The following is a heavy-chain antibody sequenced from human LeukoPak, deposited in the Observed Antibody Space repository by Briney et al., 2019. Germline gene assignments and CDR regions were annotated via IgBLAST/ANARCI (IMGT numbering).Heavy chain of an antibody. J-gene: IGHJ4*02. V-gene: IGHV4-59*01. CDR1: GDSISTYY. CDR2: IYSSGNT. Sequence: MPSETLSLTCSFSGDSISTYYWSWIRQSPGKGLEWIGHIYSSGNTDYNSSLKSRVTISVDTSKSQFSLRLSSVTAADTAVYYCARLRWQLVGPYFDYWGQEILVTVSS. CDR3: ARLRWQLVGPYFDY. D-gene: IGHD1-26*01.